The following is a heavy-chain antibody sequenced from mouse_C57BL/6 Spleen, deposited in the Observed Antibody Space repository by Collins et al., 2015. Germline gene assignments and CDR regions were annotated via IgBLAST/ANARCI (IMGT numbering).Heavy chain of an antibody. CDR3: TTGYK. V-gene: IGHV14-4*01. CDR1: Y. Sequence: YVHWVKQRPEKGLEWIGWIDPENGDTECASKFQGKATITVDTSSNTAYLQLSSLTSEDTAVYYCTTGYKWGQGTSLTVSS. CDR2: IDPENGDT. J-gene: IGHJ2*02. D-gene: IGHD2-2*01.